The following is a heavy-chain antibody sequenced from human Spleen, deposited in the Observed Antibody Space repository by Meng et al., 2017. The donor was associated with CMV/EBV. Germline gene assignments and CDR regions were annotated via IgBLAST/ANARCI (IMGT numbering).Heavy chain of an antibody. Sequence: GESLKISCAASGFTFSSYWMNWVRQAPGKGLEWVSSISSSSSYIFYADSVEGRFTISRDNAKNSLYLQMNSLRAEDTAVYYCARVPGRDWGRGTLVTVSS. J-gene: IGHJ4*02. CDR1: GFTFSSYW. V-gene: IGHV3-21*01. CDR2: ISSSSSYI. CDR3: ARVPGRD.